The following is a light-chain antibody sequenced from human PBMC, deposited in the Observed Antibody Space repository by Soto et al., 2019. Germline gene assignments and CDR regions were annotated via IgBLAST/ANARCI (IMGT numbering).Light chain of an antibody. CDR1: SSNIGSNY. CDR2: RNN. CDR3: AAWDDSLSGWV. Sequence: QSVLTQPPSTSGTPGQRVTISCSGSSSNIGSNYVFWYQQLPGTAPKVLIYRNNQRPSGVPDRFSGSKSGTSASLAISGLRSEDEADYYCAAWDDSLSGWVFGGGTQLTVL. J-gene: IGLJ3*02. V-gene: IGLV1-47*01.